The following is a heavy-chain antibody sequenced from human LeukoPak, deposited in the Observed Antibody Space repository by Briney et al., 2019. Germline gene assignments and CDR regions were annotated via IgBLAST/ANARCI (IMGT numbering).Heavy chain of an antibody. CDR3: ARVSGTTWRIRFDP. J-gene: IGHJ5*02. Sequence: PSETLSLTCTVSGYSIRSGYYWGWIRQPPAKGLEWIGSMYHSGSTNYNPSLKSRVTISVYTSKNQFSLKLNSVTAADTAVYYCARVSGTTWRIRFDPWGQGTLVTVSS. V-gene: IGHV4-38-2*02. D-gene: IGHD1-1*01. CDR1: GYSIRSGYY. CDR2: MYHSGST.